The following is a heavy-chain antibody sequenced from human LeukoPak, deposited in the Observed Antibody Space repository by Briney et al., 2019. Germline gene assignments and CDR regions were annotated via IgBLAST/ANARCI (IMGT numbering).Heavy chain of an antibody. J-gene: IGHJ4*02. Sequence: PGGFLRLSCAASGFTYTSYSMNWVRQAPGKGLEWVSYISSSTTTIYYADAVKGRFTISRDNAKNSLHLQMNSLSAEDTAVYYCAVSFDYWGQGTLVTVCS. V-gene: IGHV3-48*01. CDR2: ISSSTTTI. CDR1: GFTYTSYS. CDR3: AVSFDY. D-gene: IGHD5/OR15-5a*01.